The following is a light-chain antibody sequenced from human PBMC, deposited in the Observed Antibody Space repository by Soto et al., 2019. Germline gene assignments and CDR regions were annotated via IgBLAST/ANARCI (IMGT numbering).Light chain of an antibody. CDR1: QSVSSNY. Sequence: EIVLTQSPGTLSLSPGERATLSCRASQSVSSNYLAWYQQKPGQAPRLLLYGASRRATGIPDRFSGSGSGTDFTLTISRLEPDDFAVYYCQQYGSSPETFGQGTKVEIK. V-gene: IGKV3-20*01. CDR3: QQYGSSPET. J-gene: IGKJ1*01. CDR2: GAS.